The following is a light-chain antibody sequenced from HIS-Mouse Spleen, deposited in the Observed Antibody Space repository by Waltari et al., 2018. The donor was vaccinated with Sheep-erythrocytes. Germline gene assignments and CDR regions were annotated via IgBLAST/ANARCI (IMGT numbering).Light chain of an antibody. CDR2: QDS. Sequence: SYELTQPPSVSVSPGQTASITCSGDNLGDKYAVWYQQKPGQSPVLVIYQDSKRPSGIPERFSGSNSGNTATLTISGTQAMDEADYYCQAWDSSTAWVFGGGTKLTVL. J-gene: IGLJ3*02. V-gene: IGLV3-1*01. CDR1: NLGDKY. CDR3: QAWDSSTAWV.